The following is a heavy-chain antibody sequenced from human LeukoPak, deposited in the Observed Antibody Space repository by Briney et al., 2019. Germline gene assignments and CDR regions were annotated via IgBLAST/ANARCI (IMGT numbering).Heavy chain of an antibody. Sequence: TSETLSLTCTVSGGSISNYYWSWIRQPPGKGLEWIGYIYYSGNTNYNPSLKSRVTISEDTSKNQFSLKLTSVTAADTAVYYCARVGAAGDYYFDYWGQGTLVTVSS. V-gene: IGHV4-59*01. D-gene: IGHD6-13*01. CDR3: ARVGAAGDYYFDY. J-gene: IGHJ4*02. CDR2: IYYSGNT. CDR1: GGSISNYY.